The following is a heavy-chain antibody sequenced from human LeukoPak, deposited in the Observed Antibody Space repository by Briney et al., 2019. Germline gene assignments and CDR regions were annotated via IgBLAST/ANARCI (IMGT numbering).Heavy chain of an antibody. CDR2: IYYSGST. D-gene: IGHD1-26*01. J-gene: IGHJ6*03. CDR1: GGSISSYY. V-gene: IGHV4-59*01. CDR3: AREESGTYYGYYYYYMDV. Sequence: SETLSLTCAVSGGSISSYYWNWIRQPPGKGLEWIGNIYYSGSTNYNPSLKSRVTISIDTSKNQFSLKLSSVTAADTAVYYCAREESGTYYGYYYYYMDVWGKGTTVTISS.